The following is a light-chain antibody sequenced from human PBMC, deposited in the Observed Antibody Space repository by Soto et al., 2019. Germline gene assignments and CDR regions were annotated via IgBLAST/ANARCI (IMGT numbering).Light chain of an antibody. Sequence: DIHLTQSPSTLSASVGDRVTITCRASQSISSWLAWYQQKPGKAPKLLIYKASTLESGVPSRFSGSGSGTDFTMTISTLQPDDFATNDCQHWVDYMWTFGQGTKVEIK. CDR3: QHWVDYMWT. V-gene: IGKV1-5*03. CDR2: KAS. J-gene: IGKJ1*01. CDR1: QSISSW.